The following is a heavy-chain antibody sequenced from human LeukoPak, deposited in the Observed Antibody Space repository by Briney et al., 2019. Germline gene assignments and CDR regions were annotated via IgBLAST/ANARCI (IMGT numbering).Heavy chain of an antibody. Sequence: SETLSLTCTVSGGSISSYYWSWIRQPPGKGLEWIGYIYYSGSTNYNPSLKSRVTISVDTSKNQFSLKLSSVTAADTAVYYCARVRTDYYYYMDVWGKGTTVTVSS. CDR3: ARVRTDYYYYMDV. J-gene: IGHJ6*03. CDR1: GGSISSYY. V-gene: IGHV4-59*01. D-gene: IGHD1-1*01. CDR2: IYYSGST.